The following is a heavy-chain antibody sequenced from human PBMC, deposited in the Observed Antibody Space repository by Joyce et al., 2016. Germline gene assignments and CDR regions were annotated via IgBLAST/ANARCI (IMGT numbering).Heavy chain of an antibody. Sequence: QGQLVESGGGVVQPGRSLRRSCAASGFTFSNYGMHWVRQAPGKGRGWVAVISYEGSNKHYGDSVKGRFAISRDNAKNTLYLQMNSLRAEDTAVYYCAGGILTGYFDYWGQGTLVTVSS. V-gene: IGHV3-30*03. J-gene: IGHJ4*02. CDR3: AGGILTGYFDY. D-gene: IGHD3-9*01. CDR2: ISYEGSNK. CDR1: GFTFSNYG.